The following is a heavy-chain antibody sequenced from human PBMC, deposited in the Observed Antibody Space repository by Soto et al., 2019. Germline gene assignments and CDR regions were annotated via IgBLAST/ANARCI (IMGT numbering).Heavy chain of an antibody. J-gene: IGHJ5*02. V-gene: IGHV4-30-2*01. Sequence: PSETLSLTCAVSGGSISSVGYSWSLNRQPPGKGLEWIGYIYHSGSTYYNPSLRSRLTISVDKSKNQVFLKLTSVTPADTAVYYCATSNDRGWFDPWGQGTLVTVSS. CDR3: ATSNDRGWFDP. D-gene: IGHD1-1*01. CDR2: IYHSGST. CDR1: GGSISSVGYS.